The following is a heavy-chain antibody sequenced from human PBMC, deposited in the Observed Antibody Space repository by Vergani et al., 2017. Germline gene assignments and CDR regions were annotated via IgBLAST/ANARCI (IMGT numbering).Heavy chain of an antibody. CDR2: IHTSGST. CDR1: GGSINSHNYY. CDR3: ARGSCLGGSCYKPLFDY. V-gene: IGHV4-61*02. J-gene: IGHJ4*02. Sequence: QVQLQESGPGLVKPSQTLSLTCTVSGGSINSHNYYWSWIRQPAGKGLEWIGRIHTSGSTNYNPSLKSRVTMSEDTSKNQFSLTLTSETAADTAVYFCARGSCLGGSCYKPLFDYWGQGIMVTVSS. D-gene: IGHD2-15*01.